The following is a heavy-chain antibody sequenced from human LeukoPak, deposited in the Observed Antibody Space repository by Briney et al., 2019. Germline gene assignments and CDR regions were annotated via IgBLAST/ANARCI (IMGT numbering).Heavy chain of an antibody. Sequence: SETLSLTCDVVDGTFTFYYWSCIRQPPGKGLEWIGESGQSGGANYNPSLRNRVIISVEASSNQISLKMTSVTAADTAVYYCARGRGHSYGLWGQGKLVIVSS. CDR2: SGQSGGA. CDR3: ARGRGHSYGL. CDR1: DGTFTFYY. D-gene: IGHD5-18*01. V-gene: IGHV4-34*01. J-gene: IGHJ4*02.